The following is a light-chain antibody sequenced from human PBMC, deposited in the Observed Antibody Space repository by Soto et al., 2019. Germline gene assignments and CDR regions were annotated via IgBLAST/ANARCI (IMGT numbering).Light chain of an antibody. CDR1: QDISDS. Sequence: DIQMTQSPSSLSASVGDRVTITCQASQDISDSLNWYQHQPGKAPKLLIYDASKLEVGVPSRFTGSGYGTDFTFTISSLQPEDIATYYCQQYDNLPGGTFGQGTRLEIK. CDR3: QQYDNLPGGT. J-gene: IGKJ5*01. V-gene: IGKV1-33*01. CDR2: DAS.